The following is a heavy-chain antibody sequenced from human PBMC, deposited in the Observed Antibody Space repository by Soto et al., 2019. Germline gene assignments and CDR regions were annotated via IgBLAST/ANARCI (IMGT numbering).Heavy chain of an antibody. D-gene: IGHD3-10*01. CDR2: IKSKVDGGTT. CDR1: GLTFRNVW. J-gene: IGHJ6*02. Sequence: EVQLVESGGGLVKPGGSLRLSCAASGLTFRNVWMTWVRQAPGKGLEWVGRIKSKVDGGTTDYAASVNGRYTISRDDSKSTLYLQMNSLKTEDTAVYYCTTDRPFTGGGVITTWGQGTTVTVSS. V-gene: IGHV3-15*01. CDR3: TTDRPFTGGGVITT.